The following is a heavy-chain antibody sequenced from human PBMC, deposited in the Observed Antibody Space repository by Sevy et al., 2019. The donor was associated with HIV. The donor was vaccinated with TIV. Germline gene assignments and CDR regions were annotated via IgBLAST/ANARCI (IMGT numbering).Heavy chain of an antibody. J-gene: IGHJ6*02. CDR3: ARDRGVGTSSYGMDV. CDR2: ISSSSSYL. Sequence: GGSLRLSCAASGFTFSSYGLSSYSMNWVRQAPGKGLEWVSSISSSSSYLFYADSVKGRFTISRDNAKNSVYLQMNSLRAEDTAVYYCARDRGVGTSSYGMDVWGQGTTVTVSS. D-gene: IGHD1-26*01. CDR1: GFTFSSYGLSSYS. V-gene: IGHV3-21*01.